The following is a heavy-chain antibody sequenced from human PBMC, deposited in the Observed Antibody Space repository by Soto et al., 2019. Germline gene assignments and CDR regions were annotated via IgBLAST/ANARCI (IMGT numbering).Heavy chain of an antibody. CDR3: TRGLTVIRY. D-gene: IGHD4-17*01. Sequence: QVQVVESGGGLAKPGGSLRLSCAASGFTFSDYYMSWIRQPPGKGLEWISYISESGDTTYYAGSVEGRFTISRDNAKNSLSLHMSSLRGVDSAVYYSTRGLTVIRYCGQGTLVTVSS. CDR2: ISESGDTT. J-gene: IGHJ1*01. CDR1: GFTFSDYY. V-gene: IGHV3-11*01.